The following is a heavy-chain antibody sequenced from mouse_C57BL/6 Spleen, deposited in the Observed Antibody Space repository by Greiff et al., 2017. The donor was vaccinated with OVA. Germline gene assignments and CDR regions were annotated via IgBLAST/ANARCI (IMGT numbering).Heavy chain of an antibody. CDR1: GYTFTSYW. D-gene: IGHD2-4*01. V-gene: IGHV1-55*01. J-gene: IGHJ2*01. Sequence: QVQLKESGAELVKPGASVKMSCKASGYTFTSYWITWVKQRPGQGLEWIGDIYPGSGSTNYNEKFKSKATLTVDTSSSTAYMQLSSLTSEDAAVYYCARSEDDYVFDYWGQGTTLTVSS. CDR2: IYPGSGST. CDR3: ARSEDDYVFDY.